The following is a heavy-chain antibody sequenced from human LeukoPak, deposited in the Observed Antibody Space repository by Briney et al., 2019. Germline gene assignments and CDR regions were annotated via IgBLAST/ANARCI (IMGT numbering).Heavy chain of an antibody. D-gene: IGHD2-2*01. CDR2: SNPNSGGT. Sequence: ASVQVSCKASGYTFTGYYMHWVRQAPGQGLEWMGWSNPNSGGTNYAQKFQGRVTMTRDTSISTAYMELSRLRSDDTAVYYCARDPRRCSSTSCYPYYMDVWGKGTTVTVSS. CDR1: GYTFTGYY. J-gene: IGHJ6*03. CDR3: ARDPRRCSSTSCYPYYMDV. V-gene: IGHV1-2*02.